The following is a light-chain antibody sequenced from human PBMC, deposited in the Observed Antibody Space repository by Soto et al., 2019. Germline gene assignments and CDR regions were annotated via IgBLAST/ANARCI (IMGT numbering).Light chain of an antibody. CDR1: QSLNND. Sequence: ETVMTQSPATLSMSPGERATLSCRASQSLNNDLAWYQQKPGQAPRLLIYGASTRATGIPGRFSGSGSGTEFTLTISSLQSEDFAVYYCQQYNSWPLTFGGGTKLEFK. CDR3: QQYNSWPLT. CDR2: GAS. V-gene: IGKV3-15*01. J-gene: IGKJ4*01.